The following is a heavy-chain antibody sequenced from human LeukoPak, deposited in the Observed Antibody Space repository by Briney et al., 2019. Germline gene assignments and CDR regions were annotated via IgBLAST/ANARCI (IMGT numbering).Heavy chain of an antibody. J-gene: IGHJ4*02. Sequence: SETLSLTCTVSGGSISSSAHYWGWIRQPPGRGLEWIGSIYYSGSTHYNPSLKSRVTISVDTSKNQFSMKLSSVTAADTAVYYCARQGSNSWYNFDYWGQGTLVTVSS. CDR3: ARQGSNSWYNFDY. V-gene: IGHV4-39*01. CDR2: IYYSGST. CDR1: GGSISSSAHY. D-gene: IGHD6-13*01.